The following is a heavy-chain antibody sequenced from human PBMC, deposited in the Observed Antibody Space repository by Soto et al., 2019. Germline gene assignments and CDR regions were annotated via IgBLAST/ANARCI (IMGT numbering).Heavy chain of an antibody. D-gene: IGHD2-2*02. CDR2: ISRTSSPI. J-gene: IGHJ3*02. V-gene: IGHV3-21*06. CDR1: VFTFSSYS. Sequence: EVQLVEAGGGLVKPGGSLRLSCVDSVFTFSSYSMNWVRQAPGKGLEWVSSISRTSSPIFYADSLKGRFTIFRDNAQSSLYLQMNSLRAEDTAVYYCVRGGRGYTRDDVFDIWGQGTMVTVSS. CDR3: VRGGRGYTRDDVFDI.